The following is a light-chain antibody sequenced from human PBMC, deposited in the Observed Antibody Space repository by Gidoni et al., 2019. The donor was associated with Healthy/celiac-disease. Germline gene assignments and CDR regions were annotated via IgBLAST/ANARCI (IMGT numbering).Light chain of an antibody. CDR2: AAS. J-gene: IGKJ1*01. CDR3: QQYYSYRRT. CDR1: QGISSY. Sequence: AIRMTQSPSSLSASTGDRVTITCRASQGISSYLAWYQQKPGKAPKLLIYAASTLQRGVPSRFSGSGSGTDFTLTISCLQSEDFATYYCQQYYSYRRTFGQGTKVEIK. V-gene: IGKV1-8*01.